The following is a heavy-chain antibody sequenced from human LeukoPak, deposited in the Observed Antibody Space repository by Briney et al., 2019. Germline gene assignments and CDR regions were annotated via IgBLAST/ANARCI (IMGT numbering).Heavy chain of an antibody. J-gene: IGHJ4*02. V-gene: IGHV4-30-4*08. Sequence: SETLSLTCTVSGGSISSGDYYWSWIRQPPGKGLEWIGYIYYSGSTYYNPSLKSRVTISVDTSKNQFSLKLSSVTAADTAVHYCARDWGYYDSSGYFVTPGYFDYWGQGTLVTVSS. CDR1: GGSISSGDYY. CDR3: ARDWGYYDSSGYFVTPGYFDY. CDR2: IYYSGST. D-gene: IGHD3-22*01.